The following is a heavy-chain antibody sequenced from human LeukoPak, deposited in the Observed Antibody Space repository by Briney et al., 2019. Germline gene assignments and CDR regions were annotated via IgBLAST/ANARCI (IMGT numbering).Heavy chain of an antibody. V-gene: IGHV4-39*01. CDR3: ARLDSSGRSIDDY. D-gene: IGHD3-22*01. CDR1: GGSFSSSSYY. Sequence: SETLSLTCTVSGGSFSSSSYYWGWIRQPPGKGLEWIGSIFYTGNSYYNPSLKSRVTISVDTSKNQFSLKLSSVTAADTAVFYCARLDSSGRSIDDYWGQGTLVTVSS. J-gene: IGHJ4*02. CDR2: IFYTGNS.